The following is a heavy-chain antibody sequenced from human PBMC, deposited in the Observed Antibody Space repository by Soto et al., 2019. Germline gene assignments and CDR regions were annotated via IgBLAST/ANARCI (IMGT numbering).Heavy chain of an antibody. CDR2: IYSAVGGGST. Sequence: GGSLSLSCAASELTVSTNFMSWVRQAPGKGLEWVAVIYSAVGGGSTCYADSVKGRFTISRDNSKNTVFLQMNSLRAEDTAIYYCARVIKGSGYDLEPWAFVSSGPGTVVSV. V-gene: IGHV3-53*01. CDR1: ELTVSTNF. CDR3: ARVIKGSGYDLEPWAFVS. D-gene: IGHD5-12*01. J-gene: IGHJ4*02.